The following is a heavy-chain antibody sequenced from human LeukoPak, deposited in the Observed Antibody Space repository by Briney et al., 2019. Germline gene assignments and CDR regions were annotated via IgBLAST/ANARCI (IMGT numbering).Heavy chain of an antibody. CDR1: GYTFTSYG. Sequence: GASLKVSCKASGYTFTSYGISWVRQAPGQGLEWMGWISTYNGYTYYAQNLQGRVTMTTDTSTSTAYMELRGLRSDDTAVYYRASYIAARRYFDYWGQGTLVTVSS. CDR3: ASYIAARRYFDY. J-gene: IGHJ4*02. D-gene: IGHD6-6*01. CDR2: ISTYNGYT. V-gene: IGHV1-18*01.